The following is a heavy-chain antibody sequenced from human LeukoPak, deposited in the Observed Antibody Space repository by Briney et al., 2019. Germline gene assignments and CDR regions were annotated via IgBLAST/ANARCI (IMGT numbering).Heavy chain of an antibody. CDR1: GFTFSSYG. Sequence: GRSLRLSCAASGFTFSSYGMHWVRQAPGKGLEWVAVISYDGSNKYYADSVKGRFTISRDNSKNTLYLQMNSLRAEDTAVYYCTKGGTHTAMVDCWGQGTLVTVSS. CDR2: ISYDGSNK. J-gene: IGHJ4*02. V-gene: IGHV3-30*18. CDR3: TKGGTHTAMVDC. D-gene: IGHD5-18*01.